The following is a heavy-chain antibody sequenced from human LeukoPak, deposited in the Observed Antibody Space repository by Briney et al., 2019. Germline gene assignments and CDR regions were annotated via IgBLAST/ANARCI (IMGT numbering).Heavy chain of an antibody. V-gene: IGHV3-48*01. CDR3: ARAAGGAVAGAYYFDY. D-gene: IGHD6-19*01. J-gene: IGHJ4*02. CDR2: ISSSTI. CDR1: GFTFSSYS. Sequence: GGSLRLSCAASGFTFSSYSMNWVRQAPGKGLEWVSYISSSTIYYADSVKGRFTISRDNAENSLSLYLQMNSLRAEDTAVYYCARAAGGAVAGAYYFDYWGQGTLVTVSS.